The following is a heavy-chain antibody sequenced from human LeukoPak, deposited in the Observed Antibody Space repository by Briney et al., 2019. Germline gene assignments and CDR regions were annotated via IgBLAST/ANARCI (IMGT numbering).Heavy chain of an antibody. Sequence: SETLSLTCTVSGGSISSYYWSWIRQPPGKGLEWIGYIYYSGSTNYNPSLKSRVTISVDTSKNQFSLKLSSVSAADTAVYYCARVYINYGSAHYGMDVWGKGTTVTVSS. D-gene: IGHD3-10*01. CDR1: GGSISSYY. CDR2: IYYSGST. CDR3: ARVYINYGSAHYGMDV. J-gene: IGHJ6*04. V-gene: IGHV4-59*01.